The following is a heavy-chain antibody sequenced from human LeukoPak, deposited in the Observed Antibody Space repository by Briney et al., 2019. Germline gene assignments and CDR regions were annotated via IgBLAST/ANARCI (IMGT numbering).Heavy chain of an antibody. Sequence: SSVKVSCKASGGTFSSYAISWVRQAPGQGLEWMGGIIPIFGTANYAQKVQGRVTITADESTSTGYMELRSLRSEDTAVYYCARDEIMVRVAHMAVWGKGTTVTVSS. V-gene: IGHV1-69*13. CDR1: GGTFSSYA. CDR3: ARDEIMVRVAHMAV. J-gene: IGHJ6*03. CDR2: IIPIFGTA. D-gene: IGHD3-10*01.